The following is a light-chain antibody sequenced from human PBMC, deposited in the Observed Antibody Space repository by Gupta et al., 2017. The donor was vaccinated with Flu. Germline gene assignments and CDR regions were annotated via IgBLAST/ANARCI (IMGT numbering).Light chain of an antibody. CDR1: QGISSW. Sequence: DIQMTQSPSSVSASVGDRITITCRASQGISSWLAWYQQKPGKAPKLLIYGASTLKSGVPSRFSGTGSGTDFTLTISSLQPEDFATYYCQHYNSYFPTFGRGTKVEIK. V-gene: IGKV1D-12*01. CDR2: GAS. J-gene: IGKJ4*01. CDR3: QHYNSYFPT.